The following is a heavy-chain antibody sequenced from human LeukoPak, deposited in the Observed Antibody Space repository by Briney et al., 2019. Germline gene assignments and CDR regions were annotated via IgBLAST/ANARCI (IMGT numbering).Heavy chain of an antibody. CDR1: GGTFSSYA. J-gene: IGHJ4*02. V-gene: IGHV1-69*01. CDR3: ARASREGILTGYCSLDY. D-gene: IGHD3-9*01. CDR2: IIPIFGTA. Sequence: ASVKVSCKASGGTFSSYAISWVRQAPGQGLEWMGGIIPIFGTANYAQKFQGRVTITADESTSTAYMELSSLRSEDTAVYYCARASREGILTGYCSLDYWGQGTLVTVSS.